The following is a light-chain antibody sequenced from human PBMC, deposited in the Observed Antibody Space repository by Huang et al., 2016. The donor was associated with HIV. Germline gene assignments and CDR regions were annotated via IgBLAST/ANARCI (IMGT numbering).Light chain of an antibody. Sequence: EIVLTQSSDFQSVTPKEEVTITCRASQSIGNNLHWYQQKPDQSPKLLIKDASKSIPGVPARFSGSGSGTDFTLTIKSLEAEDAAAYFCHQSTSFQSITFGQGTRLEIK. CDR3: HQSTSFQSIT. J-gene: IGKJ5*01. V-gene: IGKV6D-21*02. CDR1: QSIGNN. CDR2: DAS.